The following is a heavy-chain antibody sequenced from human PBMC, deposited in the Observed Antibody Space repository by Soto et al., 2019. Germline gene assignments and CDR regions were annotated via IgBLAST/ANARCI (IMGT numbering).Heavy chain of an antibody. CDR2: ISSNGGST. V-gene: IGHV3-64D*06. D-gene: IGHD3-9*01. CDR3: VKALRYFDWLPDFDY. Sequence: GGSLRLSSSASGFTFSRYAMHWVRQAPGKGLEYVSAISSNGGSTYYADSVKGRFTISRDNSKNTLYLQMSRLRAEDTAVYYCVKALRYFDWLPDFDYWGQGTLVTVSS. CDR1: GFTFSRYA. J-gene: IGHJ4*02.